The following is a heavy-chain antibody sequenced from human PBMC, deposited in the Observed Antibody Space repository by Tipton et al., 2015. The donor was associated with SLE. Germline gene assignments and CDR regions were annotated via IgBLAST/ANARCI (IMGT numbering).Heavy chain of an antibody. CDR1: GGSISSYY. D-gene: IGHD3-22*01. V-gene: IGHV4-59*08. CDR2: IYCSGST. J-gene: IGHJ3*02. Sequence: TLSLTCTVSGGSISSYYWCWIRQPPGKGLEWIGYIYCSGSTNYNPSLTSRVTISVDTSKNQFSLKLSSVTAAGTAVYYCARAHDSSITPAFDIWGQGTMVTVSS. CDR3: ARAHDSSITPAFDI.